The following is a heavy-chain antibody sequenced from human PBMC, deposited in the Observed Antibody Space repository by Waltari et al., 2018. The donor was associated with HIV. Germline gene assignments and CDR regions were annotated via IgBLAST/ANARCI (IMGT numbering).Heavy chain of an antibody. CDR3: ASAGWYNDLDM. D-gene: IGHD1-20*01. CDR2: TRPDGSGS. V-gene: IGHV3-7*01. J-gene: IGHJ3*02. CDR1: GFTFSRFW. Sequence: EVQLVESGGDLVQPGGSLRLSCAASGFTFSRFWMSWVRQAPGKGLEVVASTRPDGSGSYYVDSVKGRFTISRDNARTSRFLQMNSLRTEDTGFYFCASAGWYNDLDMWGQGTMVTVSS.